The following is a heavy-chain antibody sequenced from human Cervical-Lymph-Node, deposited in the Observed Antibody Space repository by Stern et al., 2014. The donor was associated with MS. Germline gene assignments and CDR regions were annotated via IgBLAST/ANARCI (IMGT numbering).Heavy chain of an antibody. J-gene: IGHJ4*02. CDR1: GYTFTSYY. V-gene: IGHV1-46*01. CDR3: ARSRVVARPLDY. D-gene: IGHD2-15*01. Sequence: VQLVESGAEVKKPGASVRISCKTSGYTFTSYYMHWVRQAPGQGLEWMGISNRGDGTTRFVQKFQGRVTMTSDTSTSTVYMDLSSLTSEDTAVYYCARSRVVARPLDYWGQGTLVTVSS. CDR2: SNRGDGTT.